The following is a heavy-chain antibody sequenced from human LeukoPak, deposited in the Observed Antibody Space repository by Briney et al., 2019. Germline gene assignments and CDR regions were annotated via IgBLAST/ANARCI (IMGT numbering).Heavy chain of an antibody. CDR2: IYYSGCT. V-gene: IGHV4-31*02. CDR3: ARGGRGAFDI. Sequence: PSETLSLTCIDPGGSIRTGGHYWSWIRQHPGKGLEWIGYIYYSGCTFYNPSLKSRVTISIDTSNNQFSLKLISVTAADTAVYYCARGGRGAFDIWGQGTKVTVSP. J-gene: IGHJ3*02. CDR1: GGSIRTGGHY. D-gene: IGHD1-26*01.